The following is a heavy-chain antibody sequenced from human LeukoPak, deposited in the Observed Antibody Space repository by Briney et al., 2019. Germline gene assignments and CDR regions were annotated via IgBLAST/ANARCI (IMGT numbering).Heavy chain of an antibody. CDR3: ARHGGVYSSSPRGDWFDP. J-gene: IGHJ5*02. CDR1: GYSFTSYW. CDR2: IYPGDSDT. Sequence: GESLKISCKGSGYSFTSYWIGWVRQMPGKGLEWMGIIYPGDSDTRYSPSFQGQVTISADKSISTAYLQWSSLKASDTAMYYCARHGGVYSSSPRGDWFDPWGQGTLVTVSS. V-gene: IGHV5-51*01. D-gene: IGHD6-6*01.